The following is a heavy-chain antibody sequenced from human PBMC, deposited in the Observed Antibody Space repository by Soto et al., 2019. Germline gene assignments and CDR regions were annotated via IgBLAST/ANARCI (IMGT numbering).Heavy chain of an antibody. CDR2: ISGSGSGT. CDR3: AKDTIGYYRPFDY. Sequence: GSLRLSCAASGFTFSNYAMSWVRQAPGKGLEWVSAISGSGSGTYYADSVKGRFTISRDNSKNTLHLQMNSLRAEDTALYYCAKDTIGYYRPFDYWGQGTLVTVSS. J-gene: IGHJ4*02. CDR1: GFTFSNYA. D-gene: IGHD3-22*01. V-gene: IGHV3-23*01.